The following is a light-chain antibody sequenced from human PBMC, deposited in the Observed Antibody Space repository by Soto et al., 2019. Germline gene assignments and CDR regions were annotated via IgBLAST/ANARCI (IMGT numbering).Light chain of an antibody. J-gene: IGKJ1*01. CDR3: MQSLQTRT. CDR1: QSLLHRSGYYF. CDR2: LGS. Sequence: DIVLTQSPLSLPVTPGEPASISCRSSQSLLHRSGYYFLDWYLQKPGQSPQVLIYLGSTRASGVPDRFSGSGSGTDFTLEISRVEAEDVGVYYCMQSLQTRTFGQGTKVEIK. V-gene: IGKV2-28*01.